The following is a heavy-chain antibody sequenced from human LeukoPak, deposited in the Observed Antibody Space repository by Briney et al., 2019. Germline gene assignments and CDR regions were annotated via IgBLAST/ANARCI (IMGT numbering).Heavy chain of an antibody. CDR2: INPNSGGT. D-gene: IGHD3-22*01. CDR3: ARTLRRGYDSSGFDY. Sequence: ASVKVSCKXSGYTFTGYYMHWVRQAPGQGLEWMGRINPNSGGTNYAQKFQGRVTMTRDTSISTAYMELSRLRSDDTAVYYCARTLRRGYDSSGFDYWGQGTLVTVSS. CDR1: GYTFTGYY. V-gene: IGHV1-2*06. J-gene: IGHJ4*02.